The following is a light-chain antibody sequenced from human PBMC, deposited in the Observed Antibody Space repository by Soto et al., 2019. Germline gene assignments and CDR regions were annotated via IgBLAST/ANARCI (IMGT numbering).Light chain of an antibody. J-gene: IGLJ1*01. CDR3: SSYTSSSTLFYV. CDR1: SSDVGGYNY. CDR2: EVS. Sequence: QSVLTQPASVSGYPGQSITISCTGTSSDVGGYNYVSWYQQHPGKAPKLMIYEVSNRPSGVSNRFSGSKSGNTASLTISGLQAEDEADYYCSSYTSSSTLFYVFGTGTKVTVL. V-gene: IGLV2-14*01.